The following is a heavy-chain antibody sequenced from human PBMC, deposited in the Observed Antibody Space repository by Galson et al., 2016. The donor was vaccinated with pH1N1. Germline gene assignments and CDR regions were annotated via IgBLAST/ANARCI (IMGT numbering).Heavy chain of an antibody. J-gene: IGHJ4*02. CDR2: IYPGDSDT. Sequence: SGAEVKKPGESLKISCTGSGYDFRNYWIGWVRQMPGKGLEWMGIIYPGDSDTRYSPSFQGQVTISADKSIATAFLQWNSLKASDTAMYYCARHHWGGGGDSYYFDYWGQGALVTVSS. D-gene: IGHD2-21*02. V-gene: IGHV5-51*03. CDR3: ARHHWGGGGDSYYFDY. CDR1: GYDFRNYW.